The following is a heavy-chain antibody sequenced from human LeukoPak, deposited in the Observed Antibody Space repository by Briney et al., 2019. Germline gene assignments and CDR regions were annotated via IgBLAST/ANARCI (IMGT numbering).Heavy chain of an antibody. J-gene: IGHJ6*02. CDR1: GFTVSSNY. CDR2: IYSGGST. V-gene: IGHV3-53*05. Sequence: GGSLRLSCAASGFTVSSNYMSWVRQAPGKGLEWVSVIYSGGSTYYADSVKGRFTISRDNSKNTLYLQMNSLRAEDTAVYYCASELDGVVSRYSPYYYGMDVWGQGTTVTVSS. CDR3: ASELDGVVSRYSPYYYGMDV. D-gene: IGHD3-3*01.